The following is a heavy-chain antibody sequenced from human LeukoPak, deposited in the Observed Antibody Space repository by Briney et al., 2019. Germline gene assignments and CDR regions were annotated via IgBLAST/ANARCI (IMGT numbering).Heavy chain of an antibody. CDR2: INHSGST. CDR3: ARVAGYSYVTGWFDP. J-gene: IGHJ5*02. D-gene: IGHD5-18*01. CDR1: GVSIISTNSY. V-gene: IGHV4-39*07. Sequence: SETLSLTCTVSGVSIISTNSYWGWIRQPPGKGLEWIGEINHSGSTNYNPSLKSRVTISVDTSKNQFSLKLSSVTAADTAVYYCARVAGYSYVTGWFDPWGQGTLVTVSS.